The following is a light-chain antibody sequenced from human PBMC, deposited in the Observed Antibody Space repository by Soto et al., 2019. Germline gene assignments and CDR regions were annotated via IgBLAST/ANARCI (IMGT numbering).Light chain of an antibody. V-gene: IGKV1-39*01. CDR3: QQTYTTGIT. CDR2: AAS. J-gene: IGKJ5*01. CDR1: QSISSY. Sequence: DIQLTQSPSSLSASVGDRVTITCRASQSISSYLNWYQQKPGKAPKLLIYAASSLESGVPSRFSGSGSGTDFTLTISSLQPEDYATYYCQQTYTTGITFGQGTRLKIK.